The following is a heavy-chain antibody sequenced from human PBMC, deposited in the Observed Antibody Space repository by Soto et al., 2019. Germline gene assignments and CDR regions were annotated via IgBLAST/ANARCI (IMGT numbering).Heavy chain of an antibody. V-gene: IGHV3-33*01. CDR2: IWYDGSNK. Sequence: XGSLSLSFAASGFTFSSSSMHWVRQAPGKGLEWVAIIWYDGSNKYYSNFVRGRFTISRDNSKNRVFLQMDSLRDEDTAVYYCVRNYGMDVWGQGTTVTVSS. CDR3: VRNYGMDV. CDR1: GFTFSSSS. J-gene: IGHJ6*02. D-gene: IGHD3-10*01.